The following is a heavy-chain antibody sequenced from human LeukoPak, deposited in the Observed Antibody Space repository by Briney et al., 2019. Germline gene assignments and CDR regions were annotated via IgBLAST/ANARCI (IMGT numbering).Heavy chain of an antibody. D-gene: IGHD3-3*01. J-gene: IGHJ4*02. CDR3: ARAKETDFWSGFLDY. Sequence: GDSLKISCKGSGYSFTSYWIGWVRQMPGKGLEWMGIIYPGDSDTRYSPSFQGQVTISADKSISTAYLQWSSLKASDTAMYYCARAKETDFWSGFLDYWGQGTLVTVSS. V-gene: IGHV5-51*01. CDR1: GYSFTSYW. CDR2: IYPGDSDT.